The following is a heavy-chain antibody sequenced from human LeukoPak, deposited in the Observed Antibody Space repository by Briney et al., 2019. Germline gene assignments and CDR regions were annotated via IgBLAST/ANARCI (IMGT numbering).Heavy chain of an antibody. CDR1: GDSVSSSSTA. V-gene: IGHV6-1*01. CDR2: TYYTSKWNN. D-gene: IGHD2-15*01. Sequence: SQTLSLTCAISGDSVSSSSTAWNWVRQSLSRGLEWLGRTYYTSKWNNDYAVFVKSRITITPDISKNQFSLQLNSVTPEDTAIYYCTRGYLKGGFGQWGQGTLVTVSS. CDR3: TRGYLKGGFGQ. J-gene: IGHJ4*02.